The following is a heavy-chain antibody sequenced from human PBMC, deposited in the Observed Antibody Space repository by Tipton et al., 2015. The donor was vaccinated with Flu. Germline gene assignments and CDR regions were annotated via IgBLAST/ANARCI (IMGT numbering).Heavy chain of an antibody. J-gene: IGHJ4*02. V-gene: IGHV4-38-2*01. D-gene: IGHD3-10*02. Sequence: TLSLTCAVSGYSISSGYYWGWVRQPPGKGLEWIGTIYHSGSTYYNPCLKSRLTMSVDTSKNKFSLKLSSVTAADTAVYYCARHTGDSVRGVIDYWGQGTLVPVSS. CDR2: IYHSGST. CDR1: GYSISSGYY. CDR3: ARHTGDSVRGVIDY.